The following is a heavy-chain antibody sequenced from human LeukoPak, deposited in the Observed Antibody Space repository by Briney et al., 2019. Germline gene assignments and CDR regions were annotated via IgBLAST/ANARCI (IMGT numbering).Heavy chain of an antibody. D-gene: IGHD2-8*01. CDR1: GGSISSYY. V-gene: IGHV4-59*08. J-gene: IGHJ6*03. CDR2: IYYSGST. Sequence: PSETLSLTCTVSGGSISSYYWSSIRQPPGKGLEWIGYIYYSGSTNYNPSLKSRVTISVDTSKNQFSLKLSSVTAADTAVYYCASHVWPGYMDVWGKGTTVTVSS. CDR3: ASHVWPGYMDV.